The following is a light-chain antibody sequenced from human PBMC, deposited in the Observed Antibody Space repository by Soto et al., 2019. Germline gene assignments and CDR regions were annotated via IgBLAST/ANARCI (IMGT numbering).Light chain of an antibody. CDR2: AAS. J-gene: IGKJ1*01. V-gene: IGKV3-15*01. CDR3: QQSDSLWA. CDR1: QRVGPN. Sequence: EILMTQSPASLSVSPGERVTLSCWASQRVGPNLAWYQHRPGQAPRLLIYAASTRAAGVPARFSGSGFGTQFTLTISSLQSEDSAVYYCQQSDSLWAFAQGTKVDIK.